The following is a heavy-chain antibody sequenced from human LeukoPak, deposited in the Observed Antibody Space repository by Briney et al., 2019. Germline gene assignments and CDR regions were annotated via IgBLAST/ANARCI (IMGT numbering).Heavy chain of an antibody. V-gene: IGHV4-34*01. CDR1: GGSFSGYY. CDR2: INHSGSN. CDR3: ARGRGRRGSYLRH. Sequence: SETLSLTCAVYGGSFSGYYWSWIRQPPGKGPEWIGEINHSGSNNYNPSSKSRVTISVDTSKNHFSLKLSSVTAADTAVYYCARGRGRRGSYLRHWGEGALVTVSS. J-gene: IGHJ1*01. D-gene: IGHD3-16*01.